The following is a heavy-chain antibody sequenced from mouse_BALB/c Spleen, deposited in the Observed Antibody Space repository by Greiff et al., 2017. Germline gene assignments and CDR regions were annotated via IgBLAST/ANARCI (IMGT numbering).Heavy chain of an antibody. CDR2: ISTYYGDA. CDR3: ARDGDDGYYVDYAMDY. CDR1: GYTFTDYA. D-gene: IGHD2-3*01. Sequence: VQLQQSGAELVRPGVSVKISCKGSGYTFTDYAMHWVKQSHAKSLEWIGVISTYYGDASYNQKFKGKATMTVDKSSSTAYMELARLTSEDSAIYYCARDGDDGYYVDYAMDYWGQGTSVTVSS. V-gene: IGHV1S137*01. J-gene: IGHJ4*01.